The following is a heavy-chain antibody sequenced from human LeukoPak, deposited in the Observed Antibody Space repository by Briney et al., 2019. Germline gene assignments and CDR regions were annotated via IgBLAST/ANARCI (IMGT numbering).Heavy chain of an antibody. V-gene: IGHV3-23*01. D-gene: IGHD4-17*01. Sequence: QPGGSLRLPCAASGFTFSGSAMSWVRQAPGKGLEWVSAISGSGGSTYYADSVKGRFTISRDNSKNTLYLQMNSLRAEDTAIYYCAKKSPYGDRDYWGQGTLVTVSS. CDR1: GFTFSGSA. J-gene: IGHJ4*02. CDR3: AKKSPYGDRDY. CDR2: ISGSGGST.